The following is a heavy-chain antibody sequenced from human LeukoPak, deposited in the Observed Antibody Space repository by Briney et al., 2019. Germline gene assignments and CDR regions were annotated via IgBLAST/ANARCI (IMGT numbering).Heavy chain of an antibody. CDR2: ISGSGGST. CDR1: GFTFSSCA. D-gene: IGHD5-18*01. Sequence: GGSLRLSCAASGFTFSSCAMSWVRQTPGKGLEWVSAISGSGGSTYYADSVKGRFTISRDNSKNTLYLQMNSLRAEDTAVYYCAKQWGYSYGYGYWGQGTLVTVSS. V-gene: IGHV3-23*01. CDR3: AKQWGYSYGYGY. J-gene: IGHJ4*02.